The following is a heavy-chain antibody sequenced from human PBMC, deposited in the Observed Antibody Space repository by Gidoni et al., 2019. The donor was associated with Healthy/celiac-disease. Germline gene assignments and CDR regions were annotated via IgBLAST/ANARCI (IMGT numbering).Heavy chain of an antibody. D-gene: IGHD6-25*01. Sequence: QVQLVQSGAEVKKPGASVKVSCKAAGYTFTSYGISWVRQAPGQGLEWMGWISAYNGNTNYAQKRQGRVTMTTDTSTCTAYMELRSLRSDDTAVYCCAKEGGEPRLYYYGMDVWGQGTTVTVSS. CDR2: ISAYNGNT. V-gene: IGHV1-18*01. CDR1: GYTFTSYG. J-gene: IGHJ6*02. CDR3: AKEGGEPRLYYYGMDV.